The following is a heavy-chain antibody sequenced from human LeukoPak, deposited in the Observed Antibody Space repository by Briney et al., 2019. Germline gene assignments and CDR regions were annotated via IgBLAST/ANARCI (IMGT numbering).Heavy chain of an antibody. V-gene: IGHV3-11*01. CDR2: ISSSGSTI. CDR1: GFTFSDYY. J-gene: IGHJ6*03. D-gene: IGHD4-17*01. CDR3: AKDYLYGDYVSDYYYMDV. Sequence: GGSLRLSCAASGFTFSDYYMSWIRQAPGKGLEWVSYISSSGSTIYYADSVKGRFTISRDNAKNSLYLQMDSLRAEDTAVYYCAKDYLYGDYVSDYYYMDVWGKGTTVTISS.